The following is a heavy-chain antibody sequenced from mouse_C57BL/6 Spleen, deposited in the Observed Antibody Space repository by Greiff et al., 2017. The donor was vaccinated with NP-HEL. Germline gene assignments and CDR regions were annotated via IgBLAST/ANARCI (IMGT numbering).Heavy chain of an antibody. D-gene: IGHD4-1*01. CDR1: GFTFSSYA. CDR2: ISSGGDYI. J-gene: IGHJ3*01. Sequence: EVQVVESGEGLVKPGGSLKLSCAASGFTFSSYAMSWVRQTPEKRLEWVAYISSGGDYIYYADTVKGRFTISRDNARNTLYLQVSSLKSEDTAMYYCTRELGRVFAYWGQGTLVTVSA. CDR3: TRELGRVFAY. V-gene: IGHV5-9-1*02.